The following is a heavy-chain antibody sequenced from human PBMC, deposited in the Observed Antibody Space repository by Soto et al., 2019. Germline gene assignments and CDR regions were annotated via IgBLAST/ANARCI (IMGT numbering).Heavy chain of an antibody. J-gene: IGHJ3*02. CDR3: ARAMATTVVPPDSFDI. D-gene: IGHD4-17*01. Sequence: ASVKVSCKASGYTFTSYYMHWVRQAPGQGLEWMGIINPSGGSTSYAQKFQGRVTMTRDTSTSTVYMALSSLRSEDTAVYNWARAMATTVVPPDSFDIWGQGTIVTVS. CDR2: INPSGGST. CDR1: GYTFTSYY. V-gene: IGHV1-46*01.